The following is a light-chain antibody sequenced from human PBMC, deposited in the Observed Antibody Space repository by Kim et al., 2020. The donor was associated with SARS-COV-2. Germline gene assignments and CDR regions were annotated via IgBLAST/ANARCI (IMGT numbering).Light chain of an antibody. CDR1: QSVSSSY. CDR2: AAS. V-gene: IGKV3-20*01. Sequence: SPGERATLSCRASQSVSSSYFAWFQQKPGQAPRLLIYAASSRATGIPDRFSGSGSGTDFTLTISRLEPEDFAVYYCQQYDNTPFTFGPGTKVDIK. CDR3: QQYDNTPFT. J-gene: IGKJ3*01.